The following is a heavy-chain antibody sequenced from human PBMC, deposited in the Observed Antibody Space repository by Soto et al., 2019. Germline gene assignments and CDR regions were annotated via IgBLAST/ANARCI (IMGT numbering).Heavy chain of an antibody. CDR1: GFTFSSHA. D-gene: IGHD5-18*01. J-gene: IGHJ6*02. V-gene: IGHV3-23*01. CDR3: AKGARGYSPATMDV. Sequence: PGGSLRLSCTASGFTFSSHAMTWVRQAPGKGLEWVSGLSDSGDSIYYADSVKGRFTISRDNSMNTLYLQMNTLRAEDTAIYYCAKGARGYSPATMDVSGQGTTVTVSS. CDR2: LSDSGDSI.